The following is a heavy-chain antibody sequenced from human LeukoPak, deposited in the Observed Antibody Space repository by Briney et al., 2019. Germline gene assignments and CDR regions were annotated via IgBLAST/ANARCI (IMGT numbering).Heavy chain of an antibody. D-gene: IGHD3-16*01. V-gene: IGHV3-66*01. CDR2: IYSGGST. CDR1: GFTFSNAW. J-gene: IGHJ1*01. CDR3: ARADYVWGSYNH. Sequence: GGSLRLSCAASGFTFSNAWMSWVRQAPGKGLEWVSVIYSGGSTYYADSVKGRFTISRDNSKNTLYLQMNSLRAEDTAVYYCARADYVWGSYNHWGQGTLVTVSS.